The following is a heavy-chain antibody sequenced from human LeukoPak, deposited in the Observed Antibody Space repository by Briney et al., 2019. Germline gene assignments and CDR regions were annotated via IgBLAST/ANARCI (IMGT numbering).Heavy chain of an antibody. V-gene: IGHV3-21*01. CDR2: ISTSSRYI. D-gene: IGHD2-2*01. J-gene: IGHJ5*02. CDR3: ARADCSSSTCYLRRSWFDP. Sequence: AGGSLRLFCAASGFTLSNYDMIWVRQAPGKGLEWVSSISTSSRYIYYKDPVRGRFTISRDDAKNSLYLEMNSLRAEDTAVYYCARADCSSSTCYLRRSWFDPWGQGTLVTVSS. CDR1: GFTLSNYD.